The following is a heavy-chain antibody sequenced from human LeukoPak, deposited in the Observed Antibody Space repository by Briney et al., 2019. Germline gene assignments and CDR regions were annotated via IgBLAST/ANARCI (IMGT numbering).Heavy chain of an antibody. V-gene: IGHV3-23*01. CDR2: ISGSGGST. CDR1: GFTFSSYA. Sequence: GGSLRLSCAASGFTFSSYAMSWVRQAPGKGLEWVSAISGSGGSTYYADSVKGRFTTSRDNSKNTLYLQMNSLRAEDTAVYYCAKAYGTRYSSGWYDWFDPWGQGTLVTVSS. CDR3: AKAYGTRYSSGWYDWFDP. D-gene: IGHD6-19*01. J-gene: IGHJ5*02.